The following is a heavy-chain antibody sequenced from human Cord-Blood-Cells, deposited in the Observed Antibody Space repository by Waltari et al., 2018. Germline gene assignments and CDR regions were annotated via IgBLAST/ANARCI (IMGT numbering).Heavy chain of an antibody. Sequence: QVQLQESGPGLVKPSETLSLTCAVSGYSISSGYYWGWIRQPPGKGLEWIGSIYHSGSTYYNPSLKSRVTISVDTSKNQFSLKLSSVTAADTAVYYCARGLNWFDPWGQGTLVTVSS. CDR3: ARGLNWFDP. V-gene: IGHV4-38-2*01. CDR1: GYSISSGYY. J-gene: IGHJ5*02. CDR2: IYHSGST.